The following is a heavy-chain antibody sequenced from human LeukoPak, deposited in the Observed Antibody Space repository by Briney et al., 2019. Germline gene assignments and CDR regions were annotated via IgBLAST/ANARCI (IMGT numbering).Heavy chain of an antibody. V-gene: IGHV3-21*01. Sequence: GGSLRLSCAASGFTSSSYNMNWVRQAPGKGLEWVSSISSSSTYIHYADSVKGRFTISRDNAKNSLYLQMNSLRVEDTAVYYCASRPPYYGMDVWGKGTTVTVSS. CDR2: ISSSSTYI. CDR3: ASRPPYYGMDV. CDR1: GFTSSSYN. J-gene: IGHJ6*04.